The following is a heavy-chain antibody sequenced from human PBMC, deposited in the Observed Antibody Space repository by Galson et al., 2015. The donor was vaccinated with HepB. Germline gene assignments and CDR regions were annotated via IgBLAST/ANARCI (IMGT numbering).Heavy chain of an antibody. D-gene: IGHD6-19*01. CDR1: GFTFSKYG. CDR3: AKDPSGKVPGTDKGEAFDC. Sequence: SLRLSCAASGFTFSKYGMSWVRQAPGKGLEWVSVIGSGYTIYYADSVKGRFTISRDNSKSTLYLQMNSLRVEDTAAYYCAKDPSGKVPGTDKGEAFDCWGQGTLVTVSS. J-gene: IGHJ4*02. V-gene: IGHV3-23*01. CDR2: IGSGYTI.